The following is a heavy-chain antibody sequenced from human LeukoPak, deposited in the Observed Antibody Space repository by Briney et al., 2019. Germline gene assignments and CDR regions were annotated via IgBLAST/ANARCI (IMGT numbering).Heavy chain of an antibody. Sequence: PGESLKISCQTSGYTFSDYWIGWVRQMPGKGLEWMGIIYPRDSDTKYSPSFQGQVVISVDKSINTAYLQWSSLKASDTATYYCATQPPNYDSIGYYFFGHWGQGTLVTVSP. CDR2: IYPRDSDT. D-gene: IGHD3-22*01. CDR3: ATQPPNYDSIGYYFFGH. J-gene: IGHJ4*01. CDR1: GYTFSDYW. V-gene: IGHV5-51*01.